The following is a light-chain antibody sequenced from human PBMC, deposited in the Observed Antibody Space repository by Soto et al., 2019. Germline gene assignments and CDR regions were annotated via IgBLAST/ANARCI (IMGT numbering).Light chain of an antibody. CDR3: QQYNNWPRT. Sequence: EIVMTQSPATLSVSPGERATLSCRASQRVSSNLAWYKQKPGQAPRLLIYDATNRATGIPARFRGNRSGTEFTLTISSLQSEDFAVYYCQQYNNWPRTFGQGTKVDIK. J-gene: IGKJ1*01. CDR1: QRVSSN. V-gene: IGKV3-15*01. CDR2: DAT.